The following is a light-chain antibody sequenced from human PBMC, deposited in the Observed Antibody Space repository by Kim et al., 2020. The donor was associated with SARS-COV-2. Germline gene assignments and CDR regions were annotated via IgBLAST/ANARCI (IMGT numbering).Light chain of an antibody. CDR2: AAS. V-gene: IGKV1-39*01. J-gene: IGKJ1*01. CDR1: QSITRY. CDR3: QQSYSITWT. Sequence: ASDGDRVTITCRASQSITRYLNWYQQKPGKAPNLLIYAASTLQSGVSSRFSGSGSGTDFTLTISNVQPEDFATYYCQQSYSITWTFGQGTKVDIK.